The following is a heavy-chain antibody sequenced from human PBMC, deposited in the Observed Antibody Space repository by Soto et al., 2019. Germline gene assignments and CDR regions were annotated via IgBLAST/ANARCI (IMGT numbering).Heavy chain of an antibody. D-gene: IGHD6-13*01. CDR1: GYTLTELS. Sequence: GASVKVSCKVSGYTLTELSMHWVRQAPGKGLEWMGGFDPEDGETIYAQKFQGRVTMTEDTSTSTAYMELRSLRSDDTAVYYCARVPGLRGSSWYSWYFDLWGRGTLVTVSS. CDR3: ARVPGLRGSSWYSWYFDL. J-gene: IGHJ2*01. CDR2: FDPEDGET. V-gene: IGHV1-24*01.